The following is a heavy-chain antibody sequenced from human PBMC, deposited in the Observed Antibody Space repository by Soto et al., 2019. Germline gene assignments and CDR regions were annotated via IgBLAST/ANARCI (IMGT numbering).Heavy chain of an antibody. CDR1: GFTFSSNW. CDR3: ARGPSGWFGFDY. J-gene: IGHJ4*02. V-gene: IGHV3-74*01. D-gene: IGHD6-19*01. Sequence: VQLVESGGGLVQPGGSLRLSCAGSGFTFSSNWMHWVRQDPGKGLVWVSRLNSDGTSASYADSVKGRFTISRDNAKNTLFLQMNSLTAEDTALNYCARGPSGWFGFDYWGQGTLVTVSS. CDR2: LNSDGTSA.